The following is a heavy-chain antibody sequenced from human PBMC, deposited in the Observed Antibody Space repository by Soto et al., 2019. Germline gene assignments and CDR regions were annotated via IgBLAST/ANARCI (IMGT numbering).Heavy chain of an antibody. CDR2: IKQDGSEK. J-gene: IGHJ4*02. V-gene: IGHV3-7*01. D-gene: IGHD3-3*01. Sequence: GGSLRLSCAASGFTFSSYWMSWVRQAPGKGLEWVANIKQDGSEKYYVDSVKGRFTISRDNAKNSLYLQMNSLRAEDTAVYYCARTHAIKVGVVTPIPYYFDYWGQGTLVTVSS. CDR3: ARTHAIKVGVVTPIPYYFDY. CDR1: GFTFSSYW.